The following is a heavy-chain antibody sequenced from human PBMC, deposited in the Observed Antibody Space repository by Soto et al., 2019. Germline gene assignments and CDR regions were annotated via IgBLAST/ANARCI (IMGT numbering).Heavy chain of an antibody. CDR2: IYYSGST. CDR1: GGSISSYY. Sequence: SETLSLTCTVSGGSISSYYWSWIRQPPGKGLEWIGYIYYSGSTNYNPSLKSRVTISVDTSKNQFSLKLSSVTAADTAVYYCARDSRYCSSTSCYRLIDYWGQGTLVTGSS. D-gene: IGHD2-2*01. V-gene: IGHV4-59*01. CDR3: ARDSRYCSSTSCYRLIDY. J-gene: IGHJ4*02.